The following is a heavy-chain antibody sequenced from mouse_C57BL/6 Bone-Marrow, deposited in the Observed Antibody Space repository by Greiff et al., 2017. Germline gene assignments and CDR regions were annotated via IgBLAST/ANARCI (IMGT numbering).Heavy chain of an antibody. D-gene: IGHD2-3*01. Sequence: QVQLQQSGPGLVQPSPSLSITCTVSGFSLTSYGVHWVRQSPGKGLEWLGVIWSGGDTEYDAAFISRLSISKDTSKSQVFFKMNSLQAVDTAIYYCARISDGYCVGSAMDYWGQGTSVTVSS. CDR2: IWSGGDT. V-gene: IGHV2-2*01. CDR1: GFSLTSYG. CDR3: ARISDGYCVGSAMDY. J-gene: IGHJ4*01.